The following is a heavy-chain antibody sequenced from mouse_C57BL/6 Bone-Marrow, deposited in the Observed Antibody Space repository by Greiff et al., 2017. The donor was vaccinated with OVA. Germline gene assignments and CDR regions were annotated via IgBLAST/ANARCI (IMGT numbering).Heavy chain of an antibody. V-gene: IGHV2-5*01. Sequence: VQLQQSGPGLVQPSQSLSITCTVSGFSLTSYGVHWVRQSPGKGLEWLGVIWRGGSTDYNAAFMSRLSITKDNSKSQVFFKMNSLQADDTAIYYCATMVITTVVSHWYFDVWGTGTTVTVSS. D-gene: IGHD1-1*01. CDR2: IWRGGST. CDR1: GFSLTSYG. CDR3: ATMVITTVVSHWYFDV. J-gene: IGHJ1*03.